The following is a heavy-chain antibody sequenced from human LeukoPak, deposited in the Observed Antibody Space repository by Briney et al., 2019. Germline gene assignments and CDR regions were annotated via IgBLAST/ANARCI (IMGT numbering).Heavy chain of an antibody. CDR2: ISSGSSYI. CDR1: GFTISSYS. D-gene: IGHD3-22*01. Sequence: GGSLRLSCAASGFTISSYSMNWVRQAPGKGLEWVSSISSGSSYIYYADSVKGRFTISRDNAKNSLYPQMNSLRAEDTAVYYCARASDSSGYYSYFDHWGQGTLVTVSS. V-gene: IGHV3-21*01. J-gene: IGHJ1*01. CDR3: ARASDSSGYYSYFDH.